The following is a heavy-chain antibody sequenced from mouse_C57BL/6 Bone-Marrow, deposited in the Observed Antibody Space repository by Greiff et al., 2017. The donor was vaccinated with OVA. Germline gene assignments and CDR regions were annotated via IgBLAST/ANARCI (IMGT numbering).Heavy chain of an antibody. Sequence: QVQLQQPGAELVKPGASVKLSCKASGYTFTSYWMPWVKQRPGQGLEWIGEIDPSDSYTTSNQKFKGPATLTVDTSSSTAYMQLSSLTSEDSAVYDCARLTGTYFDVWGTGTTVTGSS. V-gene: IGHV1-50*01. D-gene: IGHD4-1*01. CDR2: IDPSDSYT. CDR1: GYTFTSYW. J-gene: IGHJ1*03. CDR3: ARLTGTYFDV.